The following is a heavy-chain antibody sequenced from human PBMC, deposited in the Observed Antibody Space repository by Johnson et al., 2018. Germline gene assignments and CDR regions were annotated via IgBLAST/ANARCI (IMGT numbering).Heavy chain of an antibody. J-gene: IGHJ3*02. CDR1: GGTFSSSV. D-gene: IGHD3-22*01. CDR3: ARGSDDSSGTDAFDI. V-gene: IGHV1-69*01. CDR2: IIPLFGKA. Sequence: QVQLVESGAEVKKXGSSXKVXCKASGGTFSSSVISWVRQAPGQGLEWMGGIIPLFGKASYAQKFQGRGPITADESTSTAYMELSSLGSEDTAVYYCARGSDDSSGTDAFDIWGQGTMVTVSS.